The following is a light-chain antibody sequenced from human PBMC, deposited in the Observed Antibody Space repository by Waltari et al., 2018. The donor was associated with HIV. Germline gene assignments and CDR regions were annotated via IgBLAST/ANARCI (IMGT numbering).Light chain of an antibody. CDR2: QDT. CDR1: SLGTQY. V-gene: IGLV3-1*01. CDR3: QAWDSNTAV. Sequence: SHELTQSPSLSVSPGQTASVTCSGDSLGTQYVYWYQHKPGQSPVLVIYQDTKRPSGIPELFSGSNSGNTATLTMSGSQFMDESDYYCQAWDSNTAVFGSGTKVTVL. J-gene: IGLJ1*01.